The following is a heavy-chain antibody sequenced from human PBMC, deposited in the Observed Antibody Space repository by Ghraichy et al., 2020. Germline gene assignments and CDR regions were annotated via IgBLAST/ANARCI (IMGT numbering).Heavy chain of an antibody. V-gene: IGHV3-72*01. J-gene: IGHJ4*02. D-gene: IGHD1-14*01. CDR3: GRVENHSPEY. Sequence: GGSLRLSCAASGFTFSDYYMDWVRQAPGKGLEWVGRSRNKANSYTTEYAASVKGRFTISRDYSNNSLYLQMNSLKTEDTAVYYCGRVENHSPEYWGQGTLVTVSS. CDR1: GFTFSDYY. CDR2: SRNKANSYTT.